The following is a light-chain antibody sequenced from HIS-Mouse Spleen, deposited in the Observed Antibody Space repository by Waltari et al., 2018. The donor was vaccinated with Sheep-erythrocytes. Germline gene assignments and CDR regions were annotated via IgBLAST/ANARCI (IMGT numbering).Light chain of an antibody. CDR1: ALPKKY. CDR3: YSTDSSGNHWV. Sequence: SYELTQPPSVSVSPGQTARITCSGDALPKKYAYWYQQKSGQAPVLVIYEASKRHSGIPERFSGSSSGTMATLTISGAQVEDDADYYCYSTDSSGNHWVFGGVTKLTVL. V-gene: IGLV3-10*01. CDR2: EAS. J-gene: IGLJ3*02.